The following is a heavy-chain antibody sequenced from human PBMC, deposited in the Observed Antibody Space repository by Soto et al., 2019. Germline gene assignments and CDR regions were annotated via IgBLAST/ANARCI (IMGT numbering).Heavy chain of an antibody. CDR2: IIPIFGTA. CDR3: ARDRAGIAAAGIDWFDP. J-gene: IGHJ5*02. Sequence: SVKVSCKASGGTFSSYAISWVRQAPGQGLEWMGGIIPIFGTANYAQKFQGRVTITADESTSTAYMELSSLRSEDTAVYYCARDRAGIAAAGIDWFDPWGQGTLVTVSS. V-gene: IGHV1-69*13. CDR1: GGTFSSYA. D-gene: IGHD6-13*01.